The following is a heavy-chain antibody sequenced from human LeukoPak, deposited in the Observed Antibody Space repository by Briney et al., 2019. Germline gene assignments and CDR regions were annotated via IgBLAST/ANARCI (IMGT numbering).Heavy chain of an antibody. Sequence: PGGSLRLSCAASGFTFSNAWMSWVRQVPGKGLEWVGRKKRKTNGGTIDYGAAVKGRFTISRDDSINTLYLQMDSLKSEDTAVYYCTTYDYGDYYFFYGMDVWGQGTTVTVSS. CDR2: KKRKTNGGTI. V-gene: IGHV3-15*01. D-gene: IGHD4-17*01. CDR1: GFTFSNAW. J-gene: IGHJ6*02. CDR3: TTYDYGDYYFFYGMDV.